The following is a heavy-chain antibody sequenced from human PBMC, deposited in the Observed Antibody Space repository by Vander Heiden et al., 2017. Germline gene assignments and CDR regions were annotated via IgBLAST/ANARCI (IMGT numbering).Heavy chain of an antibody. CDR3: ASLAGAGTSDY. V-gene: IGHV3-21*01. CDR2: INSTSSHI. J-gene: IGHJ4*02. D-gene: IGHD6-13*01. Sequence: EVQLVASGGGLVKPGGSLRLSCAASGFTFSTYTMNWCRQAAGKGLELVSSINSTSSHIYYADSVKGRFTISRDNAKNSLYLQTNSLRTEDTAVYYCASLAGAGTSDYCGQGTLGTVSS. CDR1: GFTFSTYT.